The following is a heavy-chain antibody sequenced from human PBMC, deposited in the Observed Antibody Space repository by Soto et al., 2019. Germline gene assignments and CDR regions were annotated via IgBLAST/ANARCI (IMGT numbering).Heavy chain of an antibody. Sequence: ASVKVSCKASGYTFTTYYIQWVRQAPGQGLEWMGVINPSGGSTSYAQKFQGRVTMTRDTSTSTVYMELSSLRSEDTAVYYCAREIGYCSSTSCDGWFEPWGEGTLVTVS. D-gene: IGHD2-2*01. V-gene: IGHV1-46*01. CDR2: INPSGGST. J-gene: IGHJ5*02. CDR3: AREIGYCSSTSCDGWFEP. CDR1: GYTFTTYY.